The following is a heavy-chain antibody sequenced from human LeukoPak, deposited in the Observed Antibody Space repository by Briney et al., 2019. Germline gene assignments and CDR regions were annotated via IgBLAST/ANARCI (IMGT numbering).Heavy chain of an antibody. Sequence: VASVKVSCKASGYTFTSYYMYWVRQAPGQGLEWLGIINPNRGGTSYAQRFQGRVTMNRDMSTRTVYMELSSMRSEDTAVYYCATGGHVRVYVSSAYYGHYWGQGTLVTVSS. CDR3: ATGGHVRVYVSSAYYGHY. J-gene: IGHJ4*02. CDR2: INPNRGGT. V-gene: IGHV1-46*01. D-gene: IGHD3-22*01. CDR1: GYTFTSYY.